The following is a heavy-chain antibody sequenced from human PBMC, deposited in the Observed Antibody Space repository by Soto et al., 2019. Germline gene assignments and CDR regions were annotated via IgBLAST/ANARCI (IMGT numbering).Heavy chain of an antibody. Sequence: QVQLQESGPVLVKPSQTLSLTCTVSGGSISSGGYYWSWIRQHPGKGLEWIGYIYYSGSTYYNPYLRSRVTILVDTSKNQFSLKLSSVTAADTAVYYCARDHPYCSSTSCYVNYYYYGMDVWGQGTTVTVSS. J-gene: IGHJ6*02. V-gene: IGHV4-31*03. D-gene: IGHD2-2*01. CDR2: IYYSGST. CDR1: GGSISSGGYY. CDR3: ARDHPYCSSTSCYVNYYYYGMDV.